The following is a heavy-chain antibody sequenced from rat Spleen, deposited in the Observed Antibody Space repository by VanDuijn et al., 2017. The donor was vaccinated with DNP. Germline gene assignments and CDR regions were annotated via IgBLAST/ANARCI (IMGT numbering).Heavy chain of an antibody. CDR3: ARSADPYYFDY. CDR2: IWAGGST. CDR1: VFSLTANG. J-gene: IGHJ2*01. V-gene: IGHV2-72*01. Sequence: QVQLEESGPGLMQPSETLSLTCTVSVFSLTANGVGWVRQPLGKGLVWVGTIWAGGSTNYNSAVQSRLSISRDTSKSQVLLKMNSLQTEDTAMYFCARSADPYYFDYWGQGVMVTVSS.